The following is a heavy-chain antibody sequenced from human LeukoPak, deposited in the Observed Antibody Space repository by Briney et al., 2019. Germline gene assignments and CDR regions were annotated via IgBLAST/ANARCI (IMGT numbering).Heavy chain of an antibody. J-gene: IGHJ5*02. CDR3: ASDGPTTVTTNWFDP. D-gene: IGHD4-17*01. CDR1: GFTFSSYW. V-gene: IGHV3-74*01. Sequence: PGGSLRLSCAASGFTFSSYWMHWVRRAPGKGLVWVSRINSDGSSTSYADSVKGRFTISRDNAKNTLYLQMNSLRAEDTAVYYCASDGPTTVTTNWFDPWGQGTLVTVSS. CDR2: INSDGSST.